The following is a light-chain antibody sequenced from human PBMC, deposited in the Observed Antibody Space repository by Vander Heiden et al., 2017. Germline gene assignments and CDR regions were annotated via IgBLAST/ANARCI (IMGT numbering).Light chain of an antibody. CDR3: QSYDSSLSGLHVV. Sequence: QSVLTQPPSVSGAPGQRVTISCTGGSANIGAGYHVHWYQQLPGAAPKLLIYGNSNRPSGVPDRFSGSKSGTSASLAITGLQAEDEADYYCQSYDSSLSGLHVVFGGGTKLTVL. V-gene: IGLV1-40*01. CDR1: SANIGAGYH. CDR2: GNS. J-gene: IGLJ2*01.